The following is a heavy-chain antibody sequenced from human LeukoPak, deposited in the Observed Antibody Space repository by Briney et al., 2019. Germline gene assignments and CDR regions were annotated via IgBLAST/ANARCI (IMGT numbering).Heavy chain of an antibody. CDR2: ISGSGDST. CDR1: GFTFSSYA. D-gene: IGHD3-22*01. V-gene: IGHV3-23*01. Sequence: SGGSLRLSCAASGFTFSSYAMSWVRQAPGKGLEWVSAISGSGDSTYYADSVKGRFTISRDNSKNTLYLQMNSLRAEDTAVYYCAKDDTPMIVVVITTFSYWGQGTLVTVSS. J-gene: IGHJ4*02. CDR3: AKDDTPMIVVVITTFSY.